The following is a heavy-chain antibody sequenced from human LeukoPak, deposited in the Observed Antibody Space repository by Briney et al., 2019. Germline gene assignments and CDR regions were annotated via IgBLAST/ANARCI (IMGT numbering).Heavy chain of an antibody. D-gene: IGHD3-3*01. J-gene: IGHJ6*03. V-gene: IGHV3-7*01. CDR3: ARGYDFWSGYRDYYYMDF. CDR1: GFTFISYW. Sequence: GSLLLSCAASGFTFISYWMSWARPAPGEGLEWVANIKQGGSEKYYVDSVKGRFPISRDNAKNTLYLQMNSLRAEDTAVYYCARGYDFWSGYRDYYYMDFWGKGTTVTVSS. CDR2: IKQGGSEK.